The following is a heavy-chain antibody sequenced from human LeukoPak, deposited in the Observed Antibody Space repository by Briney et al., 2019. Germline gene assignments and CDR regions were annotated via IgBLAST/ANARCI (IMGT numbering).Heavy chain of an antibody. D-gene: IGHD2-15*01. J-gene: IGHJ4*02. CDR3: AKAPVTTCRGAFCYPFDY. CDR1: GFTFSTFA. V-gene: IGHV3-23*01. Sequence: GGSLRLSCAASGFTFSTFAMSWVRQAPGKGLEWVSAISDTGNTYHADSVKGRFTISRDSSKNTLFLQMNRLRPEDAAVYYCAKAPVTTCRGAFCYPFDYWGLGTLVTVSS. CDR2: ISDTGNT.